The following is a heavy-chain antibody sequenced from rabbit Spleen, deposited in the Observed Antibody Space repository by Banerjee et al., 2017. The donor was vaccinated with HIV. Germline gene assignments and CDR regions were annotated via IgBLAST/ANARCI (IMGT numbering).Heavy chain of an antibody. V-gene: IGHV1S7*01. J-gene: IGHJ4*01. D-gene: IGHD6-1*01. Sequence: QLTETGGGLVQPGGSLTLSCKASGIDFTNYYISWVRQAPGKGLEWIGIIYAAKGSTDYASWVNGRFTISSDNAQSTVDLKMTSLTAADTATYFCARVGGVGVYGYATLWGPGTLVTVS. CDR2: IYAAKGST. CDR3: ARVGGVGVYGYATL. CDR1: GIDFTNYY.